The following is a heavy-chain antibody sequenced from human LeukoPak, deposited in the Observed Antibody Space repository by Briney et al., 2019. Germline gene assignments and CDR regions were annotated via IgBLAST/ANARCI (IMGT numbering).Heavy chain of an antibody. J-gene: IGHJ4*02. Sequence: GGSLRLSCAASGFTFSDYTMNWVRQAPGKGLEWVSSISSGGTYKYYADSVKGRFTISRDNAKNTLYLQMNSLRAEDTAVYYCARDSSVSSTDYWGQGTLVTVSS. D-gene: IGHD2-2*01. CDR3: ARDSSVSSTDY. CDR2: ISSGGTYK. V-gene: IGHV3-21*01. CDR1: GFTFSDYT.